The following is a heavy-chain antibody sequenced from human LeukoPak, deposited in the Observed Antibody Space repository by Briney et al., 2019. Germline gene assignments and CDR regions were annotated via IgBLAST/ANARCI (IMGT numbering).Heavy chain of an antibody. Sequence: GGSLRLSCAASGFTFSSYGMHWVRQAPGKGLEWVAVISYDGSNKYYADSVKGRFTISRDNSKNTLYLQMNSLRGEDTAVYYCARSLYCSSTSCTEEDYYGMDVWGQGTTVTVSS. J-gene: IGHJ6*02. CDR1: GFTFSSYG. CDR2: ISYDGSNK. V-gene: IGHV3-33*08. CDR3: ARSLYCSSTSCTEEDYYGMDV. D-gene: IGHD2-2*01.